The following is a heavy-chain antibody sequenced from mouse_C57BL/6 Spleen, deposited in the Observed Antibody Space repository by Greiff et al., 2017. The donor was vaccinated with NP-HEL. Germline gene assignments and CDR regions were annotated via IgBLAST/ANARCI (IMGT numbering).Heavy chain of an antibody. CDR2: ISYDGST. CDR1: GYSITSGYY. J-gene: IGHJ3*01. Sequence: EVKLMESGPGLVKPSQSLSLTCSVTGYSITSGYYWNWIRQLPGNKLEWMGIISYDGSTNYNPSLKNRISITRDTSKNQFFLKLKSVTTEETATYYCARVGEYDEDAYWGQGTLVTVSA. CDR3: ARVGEYDEDAY. D-gene: IGHD2-14*01. V-gene: IGHV3-6*01.